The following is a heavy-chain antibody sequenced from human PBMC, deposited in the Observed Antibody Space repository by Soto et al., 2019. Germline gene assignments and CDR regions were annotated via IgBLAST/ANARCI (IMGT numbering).Heavy chain of an antibody. CDR2: IYYSGST. CDR1: GGSISSSSYY. Sequence: SETLSLTCTVSGGSISSSSYYWGWIRQPPGKGLEWIGSIYYSGSTYYNPSLKSRVTISVDTSKNQFSLKLSSVTAADTAVYYCARHLLPGPFDIWGQGTMVTVSS. V-gene: IGHV4-39*01. CDR3: ARHLLPGPFDI. J-gene: IGHJ3*02.